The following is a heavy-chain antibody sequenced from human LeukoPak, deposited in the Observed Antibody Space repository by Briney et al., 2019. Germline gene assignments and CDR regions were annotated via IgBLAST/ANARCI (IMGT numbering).Heavy chain of an antibody. CDR3: ARVYSSYYFDY. Sequence: SETLSLTCTVSGGSISSYYWSWTRQPPGKGLEWIGYIYYSGSTNYNPSLWSRVTISVDTSKNQFSLKLSSVTAADTAVYYCARVYSSYYFDYWGQGTLVTVSS. CDR1: GGSISSYY. V-gene: IGHV4-59*01. D-gene: IGHD6-13*01. CDR2: IYYSGST. J-gene: IGHJ4*02.